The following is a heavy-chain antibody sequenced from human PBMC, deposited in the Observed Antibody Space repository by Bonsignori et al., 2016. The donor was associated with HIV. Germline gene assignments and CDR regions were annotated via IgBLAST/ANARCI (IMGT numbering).Heavy chain of an antibody. V-gene: IGHV1-2*02. CDR2: INPKSGGT. CDR1: GYTFTDYF. J-gene: IGHJ6*02. Sequence: QEELVQSGAEVKKPGASVKVSCKASGYTFTDYFMHWVRQAPGQGLEWVAWINPKSGGTNYAQKFQGRVTVTSGTSINTVFMDLTRLTSDDTAVYYCARGGQLSPYYFYYGLDVWGQGTT. D-gene: IGHD1-1*01. CDR3: ARGGQLSPYYFYYGLDV.